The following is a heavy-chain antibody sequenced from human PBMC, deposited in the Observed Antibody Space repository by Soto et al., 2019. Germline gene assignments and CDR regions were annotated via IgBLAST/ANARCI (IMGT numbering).Heavy chain of an antibody. Sequence: EVQLLESGGGLVKPGGSLRLSCAASGFSFNNYAVSWVRQAPGKGLQWVASISGRGDSTFYADSVKGRFTISRDNSKNTLYLQMSSLRAQDTAVYYCGKEGVEDFWSSLMYYQYYGVDAWGQGTTVTVSS. CDR3: GKEGVEDFWSSLMYYQYYGVDA. D-gene: IGHD3-3*01. V-gene: IGHV3-23*01. CDR1: GFSFNNYA. J-gene: IGHJ6*02. CDR2: ISGRGDST.